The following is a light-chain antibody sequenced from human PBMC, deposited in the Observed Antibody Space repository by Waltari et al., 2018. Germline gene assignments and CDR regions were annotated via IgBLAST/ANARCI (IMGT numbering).Light chain of an antibody. CDR1: QDIKKD. J-gene: IGKJ3*01. Sequence: DIQMTPSPSSLSASVGARVTITCRASQDIKKDLAWYQQRPGRAPQRLIFRASNLHNGVPSRFSGSGSGTEFTLTISSLEFEDFGTYYCLQHNSYPLAFGPGTTVHI. V-gene: IGKV1-17*01. CDR2: RAS. CDR3: LQHNSYPLA.